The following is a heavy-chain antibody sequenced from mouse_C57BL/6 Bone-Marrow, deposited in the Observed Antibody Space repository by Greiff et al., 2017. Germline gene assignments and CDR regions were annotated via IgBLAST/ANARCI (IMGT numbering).Heavy chain of an antibody. D-gene: IGHD4-1*01. CDR3: ARGIWGGWFAY. V-gene: IGHV5-17*01. CDR1: GFTFSDYG. CDR2: ISSGSSNI. J-gene: IGHJ3*01. Sequence: EVMLVESGGGLVKPGGSLKLSCAASGFTFSDYGMHWVRQAPEKGLEWVAYISSGSSNIYYADTVKGRVTISRDNAKNTLFLQMTSLRSEDTAMYYCARGIWGGWFAYWGQGTLVTVSA.